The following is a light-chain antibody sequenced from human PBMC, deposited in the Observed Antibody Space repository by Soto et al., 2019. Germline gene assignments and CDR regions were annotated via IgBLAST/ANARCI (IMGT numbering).Light chain of an antibody. CDR2: IAS. Sequence: AIQLTQSPSSLSASVGDRVTITCRASQGITSALAWYQQKPGKAPKLLISIASSLESGVPSRFSGSGSGTDFTLTISSLQPEDFATYFCQQFNSYPSTFGQGTRLESK. CDR1: QGITSA. CDR3: QQFNSYPST. J-gene: IGKJ5*01. V-gene: IGKV1-13*02.